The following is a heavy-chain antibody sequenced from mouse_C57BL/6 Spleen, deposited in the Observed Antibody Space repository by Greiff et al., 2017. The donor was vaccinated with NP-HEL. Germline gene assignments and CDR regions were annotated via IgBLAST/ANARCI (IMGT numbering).Heavy chain of an antibody. Sequence: EVQLRQSGPGMVKPSQSLSLTCTVTGYSITSGYDWHWIRHFPGNKLEWMGYISYSGSTNYNPSLKSRISITHDTSKNHFFLKLNPVTTEDTATYYCAREGFHYFDYWGQGTTLTVSS. V-gene: IGHV3-1*01. CDR1: GYSITSGYD. CDR3: AREGFHYFDY. CDR2: ISYSGST. J-gene: IGHJ2*01.